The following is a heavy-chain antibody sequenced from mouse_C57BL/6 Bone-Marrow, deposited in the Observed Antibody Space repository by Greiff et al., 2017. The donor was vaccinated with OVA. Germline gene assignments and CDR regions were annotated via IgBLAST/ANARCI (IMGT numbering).Heavy chain of an antibody. J-gene: IGHJ1*03. V-gene: IGHV1-9*01. CDR3: AWVRYWYFDV. Sequence: QVQLKQSGAELMKPGASVKLSCKATGYTFTGYWIEWVKQRPGHGLEWIGEILPGSGSTNYNENFKGKATFTADTSSNPAYMQLSSMTTEDSAIYYCAWVRYWYFDVWGTGTRVTVAS. CDR2: ILPGSGST. CDR1: GYTFTGYW.